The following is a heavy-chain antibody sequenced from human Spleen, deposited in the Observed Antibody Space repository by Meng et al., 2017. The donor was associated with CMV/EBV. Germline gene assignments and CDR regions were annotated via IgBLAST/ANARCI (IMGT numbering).Heavy chain of an antibody. CDR2: IYYSGSS. CDR3: ARDLNDGFYSGDAFDI. J-gene: IGHJ3*02. V-gene: IGHV4-39*07. CDR1: GGSLSTSSYY. D-gene: IGHD3-22*01. Sequence: GSLRLSCTVSGGSLSTSSYYWGRIRQPPGKGLEWIGNIYYSGSSYYNPSLKSRVTISIDTSKNQFSLKLSSVTAADTAVYYCARDLNDGFYSGDAFDIWGQGTMVTVSS.